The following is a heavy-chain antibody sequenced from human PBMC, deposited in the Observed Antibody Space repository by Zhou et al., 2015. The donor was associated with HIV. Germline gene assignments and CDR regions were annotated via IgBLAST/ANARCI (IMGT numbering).Heavy chain of an antibody. J-gene: IGHJ3*01. D-gene: IGHD3-10*02. CDR2: INTITGNP. Sequence: QVHLVQSGSELKKPGASVKVSCKASGYIFNTYSLNWVRQAPGQGLEWMGWINTITGNPTYAQGFTGRFVFSLDTYVSTAYLQISGLKAEDTALYYCARARDTYVVADALDVWGQGTAVTVSS. CDR1: GYIFNTYS. V-gene: IGHV7-4-1*02. CDR3: ARARDTYVVADALDV.